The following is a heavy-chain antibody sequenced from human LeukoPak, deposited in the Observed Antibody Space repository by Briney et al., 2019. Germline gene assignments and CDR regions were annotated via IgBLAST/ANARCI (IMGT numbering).Heavy chain of an antibody. CDR2: INPNSGGT. CDR3: ARRGLLLWFGSDY. D-gene: IGHD3-10*01. V-gene: IGHV1-2*02. CDR1: GYTFTGYY. J-gene: IGHJ4*02. Sequence: ASVKVSCKASGYTFTGYYMHWVRQAPGQGLEWMGWINPNSGGTNYAQKFQGRVTMTRDTSISTAYMELSRLRSDDTAVYYCARRGLLLWFGSDYWGQGTLVTVSS.